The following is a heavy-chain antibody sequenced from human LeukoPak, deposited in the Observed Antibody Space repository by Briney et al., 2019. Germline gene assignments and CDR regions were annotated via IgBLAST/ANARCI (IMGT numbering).Heavy chain of an antibody. V-gene: IGHV3-15*01. Sequence: PGGSLRLSCAASGFTFSNAWMSWVRQAPGKGLEWVGRIKSKTDGGTTVYAAPVKGRFTISRDDSKNTLYLQMNSLKTEDTAVYYCSTDREYDCWSGYNYWGQGTLVTVSS. D-gene: IGHD3-3*01. CDR2: IKSKTDGGTT. CDR1: GFTFSNAW. J-gene: IGHJ4*02. CDR3: STDREYDCWSGYNY.